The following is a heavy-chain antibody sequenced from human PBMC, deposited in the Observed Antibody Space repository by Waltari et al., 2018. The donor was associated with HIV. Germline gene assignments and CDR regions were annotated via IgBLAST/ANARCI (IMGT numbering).Heavy chain of an antibody. CDR2: IKSKTDGGTT. D-gene: IGHD6-13*01. V-gene: IGHV3-15*01. J-gene: IGHJ4*02. Sequence: EVQLVESGGGLVKPGGSLRLSCAASGFTFSNAWRRWVRQAPGKGLEWVGRIKSKTDGGTTDYAAPVKGRFTISRDDSKNTLYLQMNSLKTEDTAVYYCTTLQYSSSWWGWDYWGQGTLVTVSS. CDR3: TTLQYSSSWWGWDY. CDR1: GFTFSNAW.